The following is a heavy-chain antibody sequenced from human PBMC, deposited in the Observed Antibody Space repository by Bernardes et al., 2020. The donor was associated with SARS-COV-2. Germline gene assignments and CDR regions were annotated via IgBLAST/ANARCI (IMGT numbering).Heavy chain of an antibody. J-gene: IGHJ6*02. CDR2: IWYDGSNK. CDR3: ARDLVKGYQLLFRPHALYGMDV. Sequence: GGSLRPSCAASGSTFSSYGMHWVRQAPGKGLEWVAVIWYDGSNKYYADSVKGRFTISRDNSKNTLYLQMNSLRAEDTAVYYCARDLVKGYQLLFRPHALYGMDVWGQGTTVTVSS. V-gene: IGHV3-33*01. D-gene: IGHD2-2*01. CDR1: GSTFSSYG.